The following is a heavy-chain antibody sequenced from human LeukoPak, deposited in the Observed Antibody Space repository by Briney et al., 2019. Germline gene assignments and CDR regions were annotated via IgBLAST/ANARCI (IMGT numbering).Heavy chain of an antibody. CDR2: IVVGSGST. CDR1: GFTFTSSA. CDR3: AADGEIQLGFDY. Sequence: SVKVSCKASGFTFTSSAVQWVRQARGQRLEWIGWIVVGSGSTNYAQKFQERVTITRDMSTSTAYMELSSLRSEDTAVYYCAADGEIQLGFDYWGQGTLVTVSS. D-gene: IGHD5-18*01. J-gene: IGHJ4*02. V-gene: IGHV1-58*01.